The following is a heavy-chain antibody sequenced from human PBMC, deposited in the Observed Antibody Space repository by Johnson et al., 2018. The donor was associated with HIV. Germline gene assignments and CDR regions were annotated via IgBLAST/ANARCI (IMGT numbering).Heavy chain of an antibody. J-gene: IGHJ3*02. Sequence: QVQLVESGGGVVQPGRSLRLSCAASGFTFSTSGMHWVRQAPGKGMEWVAVISYDGSNKYYVDSVKGRFTISRDNSKNTLYLQMNSLRAEDTALYYCAGCGGDCSDAFDIWGQGTMVTVSS. CDR3: AGCGGDCSDAFDI. CDR2: ISYDGSNK. CDR1: GFTFSTSG. D-gene: IGHD2-21*01. V-gene: IGHV3-30*03.